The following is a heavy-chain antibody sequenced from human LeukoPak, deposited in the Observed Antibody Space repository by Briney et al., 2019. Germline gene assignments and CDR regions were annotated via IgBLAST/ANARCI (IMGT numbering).Heavy chain of an antibody. V-gene: IGHV7-4-1*02. CDR3: ARDGGSGWIYYYYYMDV. D-gene: IGHD6-19*01. Sequence: ASVKVSCKASGYTFTSYAMNWVRQAPGQGLEWMGWINTNTGNPTYAQGFTGRFVFSLDTSVSTAYLQISSLKAEDTAVYYCARDGGSGWIYYYYYMDVWGKGTTVTVSS. J-gene: IGHJ6*03. CDR1: GYTFTSYA. CDR2: INTNTGNP.